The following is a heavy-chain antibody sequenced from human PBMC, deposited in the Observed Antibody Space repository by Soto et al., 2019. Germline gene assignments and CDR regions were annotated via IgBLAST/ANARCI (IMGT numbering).Heavy chain of an antibody. CDR2: ISYSGST. CDR3: ARDLKEYCSDGTCNWFDP. J-gene: IGHJ5*02. V-gene: IGHV4-59*01. D-gene: IGHD2-15*01. CDR1: GASITTYY. Sequence: SETLSLSCTVSGASITTYYWSWIRQPPGKGLEWIGYISYSGSTDYNPSLKSRVTISFDASKNQISLQVRSATAADAAVYYCARDLKEYCSDGTCNWFDPWGQGTLVTVSS.